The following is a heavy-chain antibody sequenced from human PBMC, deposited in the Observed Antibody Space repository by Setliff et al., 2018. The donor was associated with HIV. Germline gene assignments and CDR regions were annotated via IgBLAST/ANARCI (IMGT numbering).Heavy chain of an antibody. CDR1: GSTFNVYY. V-gene: IGHV1-2*02. J-gene: IGHJ3*02. D-gene: IGHD3-22*01. CDR2: VDPNTGGT. Sequence: VASVKVSCKASGSTFNVYYVHWVRQAPGQGLEWMGWVDPNTGGTTYAQKFQGRVTMTRDTSISTVYLELSRLRSDDTAVYYCVRSTGMMVVVLTLLGPFDIWGQGTMVTVSS. CDR3: VRSTGMMVVVLTLLGPFDI.